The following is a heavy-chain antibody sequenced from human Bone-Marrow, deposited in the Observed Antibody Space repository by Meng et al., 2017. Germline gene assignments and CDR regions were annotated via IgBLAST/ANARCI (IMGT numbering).Heavy chain of an antibody. D-gene: IGHD5-18*01. CDR2: INHRGST. J-gene: IGHJ4*02. CDR1: GGSCRGYF. Sequence: QVQLQQWGAGLLKPSETLSLTCGVYGGSCRGYFWAWIRQPPGKGLEWIGEINHRGSTNYNPSLKSRVTISVDTSKSQVSLNLSSVTAADTAVYYCARQKFSYGLGPPAYWGQGTLVTVSS. V-gene: IGHV4-34*01. CDR3: ARQKFSYGLGPPAY.